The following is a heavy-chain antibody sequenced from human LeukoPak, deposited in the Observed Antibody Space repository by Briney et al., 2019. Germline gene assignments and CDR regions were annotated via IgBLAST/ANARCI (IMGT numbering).Heavy chain of an antibody. Sequence: SVKVSCKASGGSFSSYTISWVRQAPGQGLEWMGGFVPLFGRANYAQKFHGRVTIMTDESKTTTYMELNSLRSEDTVVYYCASPSAMISSGYYSKYYFDYWGQGTLVTVSS. D-gene: IGHD3-22*01. CDR1: GGSFSSYT. CDR2: FVPLFGRA. CDR3: ASPSAMISSGYYSKYYFDY. J-gene: IGHJ4*02. V-gene: IGHV1-69*05.